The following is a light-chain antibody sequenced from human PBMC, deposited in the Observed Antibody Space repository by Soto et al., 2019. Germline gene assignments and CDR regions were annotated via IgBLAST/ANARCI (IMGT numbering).Light chain of an antibody. J-gene: IGKJ5*01. CDR1: QDISNY. CDR2: AAS. CDR3: QQSYSTPIT. Sequence: DIQMTHSPSSLSASVGDRVTITCQASQDISNYLNWYQQKPGNAPKVLIYAASNLQTGVPSRFSGSGSGTDFTLTINSLQPEDFATYSCQQSYSTPITFGQGTRLEIK. V-gene: IGKV1-39*01.